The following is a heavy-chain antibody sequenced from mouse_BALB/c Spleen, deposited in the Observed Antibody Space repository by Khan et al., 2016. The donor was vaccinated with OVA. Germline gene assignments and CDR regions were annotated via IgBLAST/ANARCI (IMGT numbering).Heavy chain of an antibody. D-gene: IGHD2-13*01. CDR1: GFTFSDYY. J-gene: IGHJ3*01. CDR3: TRGYYGDPFAY. CDR2: ISDGTAYI. Sequence: EVELVESGGGLVKPGGSLKLSCAASGFTFSDYYMYWVRQTPEKRLEWVATISDGTAYIYYPDNVKGRFTISRDNAKNNLYLQMSSLKSEYTAMYYCTRGYYGDPFAYWGQATLVTVSA. V-gene: IGHV5-4*02.